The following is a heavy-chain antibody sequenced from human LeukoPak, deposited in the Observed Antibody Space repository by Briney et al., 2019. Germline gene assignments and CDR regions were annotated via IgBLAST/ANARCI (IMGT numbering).Heavy chain of an antibody. J-gene: IGHJ4*02. Sequence: PGGSLRLSCAASGFTFSSYEMNWVRQAPGKGLEWVSYISSSGSTIYYADSVKGRFTISRDNSKNTLYLQMNSLRAEDTAVYYCAKDLLGYCSSTSCYPFDYWGQGTLVTVSS. CDR3: AKDLLGYCSSTSCYPFDY. D-gene: IGHD2-2*01. CDR2: ISSSGSTI. V-gene: IGHV3-48*03. CDR1: GFTFSSYE.